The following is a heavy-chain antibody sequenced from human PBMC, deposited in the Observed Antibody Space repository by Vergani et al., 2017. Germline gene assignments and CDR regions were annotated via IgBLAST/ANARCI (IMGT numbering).Heavy chain of an antibody. D-gene: IGHD2-2*02. V-gene: IGHV3-48*01. CDR1: RFIFSTYS. J-gene: IGHJ4*02. CDR3: ARGGEYCSSTSCYKVVNFDY. CDR2: ISSSSSTI. Sequence: EVQLVESGGVVVQPGGSLRLSCAASRFIFSTYSMNWVRQAPGKGLEWVSDISSSSSTIYYADSVKGRFTISRDNAKNSLYLQMNSLRAEDTAVYYCARGGEYCSSTSCYKVVNFDYWGQGTLVTVSS.